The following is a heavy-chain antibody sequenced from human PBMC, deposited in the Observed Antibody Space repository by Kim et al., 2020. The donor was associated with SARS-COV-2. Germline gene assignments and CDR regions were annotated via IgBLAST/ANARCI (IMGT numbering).Heavy chain of an antibody. CDR2: TYYRSKWYN. V-gene: IGHV6-1*01. J-gene: IGHJ6*02. Sequence: SQTLSLTCAISGDSVSSNSAAWNWIRQSPSRGLEWLGRTYYRSKWYNDYAVSVKSRITINPDTSKNQFSLQLNSVTPEDTAVYYCARDRLGYCSGGSCPYYYYGMDVWGQGTTVTVSS. D-gene: IGHD2-15*01. CDR1: GDSVSSNSAA. CDR3: ARDRLGYCSGGSCPYYYYGMDV.